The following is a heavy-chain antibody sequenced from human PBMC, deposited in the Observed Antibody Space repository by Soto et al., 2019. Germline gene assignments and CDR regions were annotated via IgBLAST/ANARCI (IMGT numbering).Heavy chain of an antibody. V-gene: IGHV1-58*02. CDR1: GFTFTSSA. D-gene: IGHD2-15*01. CDR2: IVVGSGNT. J-gene: IGHJ6*03. Sequence: ASVKVSCKASGFTFTSSAMQWVRQARGQRLEWIGWIVVGSGNTNYAQKFQERVTITRDMSTSTAYMELSSLRSEDTAVYYCAAQTSDCSGGSCYNYYYMDVWGKGTTVTVSS. CDR3: AAQTSDCSGGSCYNYYYMDV.